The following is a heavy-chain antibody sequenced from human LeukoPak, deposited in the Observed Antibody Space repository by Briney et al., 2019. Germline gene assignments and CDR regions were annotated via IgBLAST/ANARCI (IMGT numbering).Heavy chain of an antibody. CDR3: AIRTYDFWSGYSLRDDAFDI. Sequence: ASVTVSCKASGGIFGSYAISWVRQAPGQGLEWMGGIIPIFGTANYAQKFQGRVTITTDESTSTAYMELSSLRSEDPAVYYCAIRTYDFWSGYSLRDDAFDIWGQGTMVTVSS. J-gene: IGHJ3*02. CDR1: GGIFGSYA. V-gene: IGHV1-69*05. CDR2: IIPIFGTA. D-gene: IGHD3-3*01.